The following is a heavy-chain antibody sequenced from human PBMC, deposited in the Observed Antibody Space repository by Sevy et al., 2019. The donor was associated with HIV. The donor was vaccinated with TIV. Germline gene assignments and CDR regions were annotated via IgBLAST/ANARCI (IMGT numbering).Heavy chain of an antibody. V-gene: IGHV3-11*01. Sequence: GGSLRLSCAASGFTFSDYYMSWIRQAPGKGLEWISYISSSGSNIYYADSVQGRFTISRDNTKNSLYLQMNSLGAEDTAVYYCARSHHYYSLGYYAMDVWGQGTTVTVSS. CDR2: ISSSGSNI. CDR3: ARSHHYYSLGYYAMDV. CDR1: GFTFSDYY. D-gene: IGHD2-21*01. J-gene: IGHJ6*02.